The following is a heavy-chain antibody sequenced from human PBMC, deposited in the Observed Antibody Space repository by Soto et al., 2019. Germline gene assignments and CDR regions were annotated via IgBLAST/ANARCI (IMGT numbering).Heavy chain of an antibody. D-gene: IGHD1-26*01. J-gene: IGHJ4*02. CDR2: INPNSGGT. CDR3: ASAKTSGPGGGTTTSFDY. Sequence: QVQLVQSGAEVKKPGASVKVSCKASGYTFTGYYMHWVRQAPGQGLEWMGWINPNSGGTNYAQKFQGWVTMTRDTSISTAYMELGRLRSDDTAVYYCASAKTSGPGGGTTTSFDYWGQGTLVTVSS. CDR1: GYTFTGYY. V-gene: IGHV1-2*04.